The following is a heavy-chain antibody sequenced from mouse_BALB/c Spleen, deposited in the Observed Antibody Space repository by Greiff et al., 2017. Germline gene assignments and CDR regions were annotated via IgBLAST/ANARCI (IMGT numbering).Heavy chain of an antibody. Sequence: QVQLQQSGAELVRPGVSVKISCKGSGYTFTDYAMHWVKQSHAKSLEWIGVISTYYGDASYNQKFKGKATMTVDKSSSTAYMELARLTSEDSAIYYCAREELLRLRDAMDYWGQGTSVTVSS. CDR2: ISTYYGDA. V-gene: IGHV1S137*01. D-gene: IGHD1-2*01. CDR3: AREELLRLRDAMDY. J-gene: IGHJ4*01. CDR1: GYTFTDYA.